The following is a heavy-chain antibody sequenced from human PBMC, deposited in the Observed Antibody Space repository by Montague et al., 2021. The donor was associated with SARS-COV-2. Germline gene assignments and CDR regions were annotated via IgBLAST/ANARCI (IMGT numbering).Heavy chain of an antibody. Sequence: SETLSLTCTVSGDSMRSSYWNWIRQPPGKGLEYIGYTYYSGVANYNPSLRRRVTISLDTSKNQFSLDLRSVTAADTAVYYCAGSVVGGTYRHTRWFDPWGQGTLVTVFS. CDR2: TYYSGVA. V-gene: IGHV4-59*13. D-gene: IGHD3-16*02. CDR1: GDSMRSSY. CDR3: AGSVVGGTYRHTRWFDP. J-gene: IGHJ5*02.